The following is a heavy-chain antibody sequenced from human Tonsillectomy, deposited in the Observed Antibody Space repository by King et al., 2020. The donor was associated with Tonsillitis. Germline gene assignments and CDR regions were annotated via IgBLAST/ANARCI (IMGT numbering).Heavy chain of an antibody. D-gene: IGHD3-3*01. V-gene: IGHV5-51*01. CDR1: GYSFSNYW. Sequence: VQLVESGAEVKKPGESLKISCKGSGYSFSNYWIGWVRQMPGKGLEWKGVIYPGDSDTRYSPSFQGQVTISADKSISTAYLQWSSLKASDTAMYYCARLSGSSELLLYPFDHWGHGNLVTVSS. J-gene: IGHJ4*01. CDR3: ARLSGSSELLLYPFDH. CDR2: IYPGDSDT.